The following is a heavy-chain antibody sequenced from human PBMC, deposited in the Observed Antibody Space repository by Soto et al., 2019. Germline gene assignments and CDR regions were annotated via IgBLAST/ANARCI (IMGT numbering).Heavy chain of an antibody. CDR1: GGSLSSFSYY. Sequence: XTLSLPCTVSGGSLSSFSYYWGWIRQPPGKGLEWIGTDYYNENTYYNKSLKSRVTISVDTAKNQFSLNLRSVTAAHTAIYFCARRERYYGSPGWFDPWGQGTLGTVSS. D-gene: IGHD3-10*01. CDR3: ARRERYYGSPGWFDP. J-gene: IGHJ5*02. CDR2: DYYNENT. V-gene: IGHV4-39*01.